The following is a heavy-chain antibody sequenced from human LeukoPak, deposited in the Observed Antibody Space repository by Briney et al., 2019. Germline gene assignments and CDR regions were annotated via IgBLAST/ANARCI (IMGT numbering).Heavy chain of an antibody. V-gene: IGHV4-59*01. CDR3: ASAIFVENAFDI. CDR2: VYYSGST. CDR1: GGSISSYY. J-gene: IGHJ3*02. D-gene: IGHD3-3*01. Sequence: PSETLSLTCTVSGGSISSYYWSWIRQPPGKGLERIGYVYYSGSTHYNPSLKSRVTISVDTSKSQFSLKLSSVTAADTAVYYCASAIFVENAFDIWGQGTMVTVSS.